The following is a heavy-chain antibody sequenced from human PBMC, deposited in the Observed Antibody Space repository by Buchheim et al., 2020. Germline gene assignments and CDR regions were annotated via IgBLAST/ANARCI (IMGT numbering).Heavy chain of an antibody. CDR1: GGSFSGYY. D-gene: IGHD3-22*01. Sequence: QVQLQQWGAGLLKPSETLSLTCAVYGGSFSGYYWSWIRQPPGKGLEWIGEINHSGSTNYNPSLKSRVTISVDTSKNQFPLKLSSVTAADTAVYYCARGTMIVVVGGYWYFDLWGRGTL. J-gene: IGHJ2*01. V-gene: IGHV4-34*01. CDR3: ARGTMIVVVGGYWYFDL. CDR2: INHSGST.